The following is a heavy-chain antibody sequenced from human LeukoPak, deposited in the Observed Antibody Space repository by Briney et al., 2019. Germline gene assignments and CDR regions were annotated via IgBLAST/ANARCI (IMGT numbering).Heavy chain of an antibody. CDR3: AGEALAAAGTSFDY. J-gene: IGHJ4*02. D-gene: IGHD6-13*01. V-gene: IGHV7-4-1*02. CDR2: INTNTGNP. CDR1: GYTFTCCA. Sequence: ASVKVSCKASGYTFTCCAISWVRQAPGQGLEWMGWINTNTGNPTYAQGFTGRFVFSLDTSVSTAYLQISSLKAEDTAVYYCAGEALAAAGTSFDYWGQGTLVTVSS.